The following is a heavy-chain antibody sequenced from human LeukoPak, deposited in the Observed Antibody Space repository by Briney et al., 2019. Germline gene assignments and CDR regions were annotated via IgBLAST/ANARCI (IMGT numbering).Heavy chain of an antibody. D-gene: IGHD6-13*01. CDR2: INNDGSRT. CDR3: ASRISSSWPGWLDY. J-gene: IGHJ4*02. CDR1: GFTISSYW. V-gene: IGHV3-74*01. Sequence: GGSLTLTCAASGFTISSYWMHWVRQAPGKGLVWVLRINNDGSRTPYADSVKGRFTISRDNAKNTLYLHMNSLSAEDTAVYYCASRISSSWPGWLDYWGQGTPVTVSS.